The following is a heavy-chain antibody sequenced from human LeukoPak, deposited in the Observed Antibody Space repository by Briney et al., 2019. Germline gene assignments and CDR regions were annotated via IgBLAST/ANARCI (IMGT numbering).Heavy chain of an antibody. D-gene: IGHD3-3*01. J-gene: IGHJ4*02. CDR1: GYTFTSYY. V-gene: IGHV1-46*01. CDR3: ARDWRLVTIFGVTNLGIPLGFDY. Sequence: ASVKVSCKASGYTFTSYYMHWVRQAPGQGLEWMGIINPSGGSTSYAQKFQGRVTMTRDTSTSTVYMELSSLRSEDTAVYYCARDWRLVTIFGVTNLGIPLGFDYWGQGTLVTVSS. CDR2: INPSGGST.